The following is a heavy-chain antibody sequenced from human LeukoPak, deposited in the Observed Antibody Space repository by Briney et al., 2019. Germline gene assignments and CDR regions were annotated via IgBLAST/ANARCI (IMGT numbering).Heavy chain of an antibody. CDR3: ARGASGSQTLFDY. V-gene: IGHV4-59*01. D-gene: IGHD1-26*01. CDR2: IYYGGST. CDR1: GGSISIYY. J-gene: IGHJ4*02. Sequence: SETLSLTCTVSGGSISIYYWSWIRQPPGKGLEWIGYIYYGGSTNYNPSLKSRVTISVDTSKNQFSLKLSSVTDADTAVYYCARGASGSQTLFDYWGQGTLVTVSS.